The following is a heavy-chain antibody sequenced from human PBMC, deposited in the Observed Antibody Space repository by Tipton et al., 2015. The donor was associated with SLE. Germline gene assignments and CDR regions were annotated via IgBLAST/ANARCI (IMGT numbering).Heavy chain of an antibody. CDR1: GGSFSGYY. V-gene: IGHV4-34*01. CDR2: INHSGST. Sequence: TLSLTCAVYGGSFSGYYWSWIRQPPGKGLEWIGEINHSGSTNYNPSLKSRVTISVDTSKNQFSLKLSSVTAADTDVYYCARVWGATRYFDYWGQGTLVTVFS. J-gene: IGHJ4*02. D-gene: IGHD3-16*01. CDR3: ARVWGATRYFDY.